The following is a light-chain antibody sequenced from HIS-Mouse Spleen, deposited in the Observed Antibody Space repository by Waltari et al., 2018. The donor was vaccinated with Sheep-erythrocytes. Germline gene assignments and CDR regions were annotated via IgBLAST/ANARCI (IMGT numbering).Light chain of an antibody. CDR1: RRDVGGYND. CDR2: DVS. Sequence: QSALTQPRSVSGSPGQPVTISCTGTRRDVGGYNDVSWYQQHPGKAPKLMIYDVSKRPSGVPDRFSGSKSGNTASLTISGLQAEDEADYYCCSYAGSYTLVFGGGTKLTVL. CDR3: CSYAGSYTLV. J-gene: IGLJ3*02. V-gene: IGLV2-11*01.